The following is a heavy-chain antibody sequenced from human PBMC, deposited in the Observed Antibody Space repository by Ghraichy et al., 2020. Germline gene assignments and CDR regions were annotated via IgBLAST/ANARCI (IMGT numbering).Heavy chain of an antibody. V-gene: IGHV4-39*01. CDR3: ATHYNDYYWFDY. CDR2: IYYMGGT. D-gene: IGHD4-11*01. Sequence: SETLSLTCTVSGGSISTSQSYWGWVRQTPGKGLEWIGSIYYMGGTFVNPSLKSRVTISVDRSNNQFSLRLASVTAADTGVYFCATHYNDYYWFDYWGQGIQVTVSS. J-gene: IGHJ4*02. CDR1: GGSISTSQSY.